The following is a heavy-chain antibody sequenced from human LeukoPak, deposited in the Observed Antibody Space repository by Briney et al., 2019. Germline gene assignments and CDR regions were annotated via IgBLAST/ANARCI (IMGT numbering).Heavy chain of an antibody. Sequence: PSETLSLTCTVSGGSISSSSYYWGWIRQPPGKGLEWIESIYHSGSTYYNPSLKSRVTISVDTSKNQFSLKLSSVTAADTAVYYCVRQDGYCSSTSCYIFAFDIWGQGTVATVSS. D-gene: IGHD2-2*02. CDR3: VRQDGYCSSTSCYIFAFDI. J-gene: IGHJ3*02. CDR1: GGSISSSSYY. CDR2: IYHSGST. V-gene: IGHV4-39*01.